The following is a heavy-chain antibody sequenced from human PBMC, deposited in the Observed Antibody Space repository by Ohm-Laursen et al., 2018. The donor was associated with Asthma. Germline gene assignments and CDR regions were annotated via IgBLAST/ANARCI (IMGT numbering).Heavy chain of an antibody. D-gene: IGHD4-17*01. V-gene: IGHV4-59*01. CDR2: IYSGRT. CDR1: GGSISNYY. J-gene: IGHJ6*02. Sequence: TLSLTCTVSGGSISNYYWSWIRQCPGKGLEWIGYIYSGRTNFNPSLTSRVTISVDTSKAQFSLRLSSVTAADTAVYYCARDSHGDYPRFYYYGMDVWGQGTTVTVSS. CDR3: ARDSHGDYPRFYYYGMDV.